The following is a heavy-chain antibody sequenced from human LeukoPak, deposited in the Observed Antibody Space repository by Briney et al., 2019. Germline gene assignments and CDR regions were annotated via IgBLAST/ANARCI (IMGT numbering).Heavy chain of an antibody. V-gene: IGHV3-7*01. CDR2: IHKAGTES. D-gene: IGHD1-7*01. CDR1: GFTFTDYW. Sequence: PGGSLRLSCAASGFTFTDYWMTWVRQVPGKGLEWVANIHKAGTESYYVDSVKGRFTISRDHAKNSLYLQMSSLRAEDTGVYYCARTRPAGTEDYWGQGTLVTVSS. CDR3: ARTRPAGTEDY. J-gene: IGHJ4*02.